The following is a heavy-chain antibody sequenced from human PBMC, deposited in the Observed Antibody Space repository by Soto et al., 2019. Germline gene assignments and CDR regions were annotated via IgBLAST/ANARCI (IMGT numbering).Heavy chain of an antibody. J-gene: IGHJ4*02. D-gene: IGHD4-17*01. Sequence: QITLKESGPTLVKPTQTLTLTCTFSGFSLSTSGVGVGWIRQPPGKALEWLALIYWDDDKRYSPSLKSRLTSTKDTSKNQVLLTMTNMDPVDTATYYCARHDYGDDSFDYWGQGTLVTVSS. CDR2: IYWDDDK. V-gene: IGHV2-5*02. CDR3: ARHDYGDDSFDY. CDR1: GFSLSTSGVG.